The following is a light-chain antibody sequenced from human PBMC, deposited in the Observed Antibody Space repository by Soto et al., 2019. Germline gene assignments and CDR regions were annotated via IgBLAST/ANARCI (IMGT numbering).Light chain of an antibody. J-gene: IGKJ1*01. CDR2: GAS. V-gene: IGKV3-15*01. Sequence: EIVMTQSPASRSVSPGERATLSSRAIHSVSSNLAWYQQKPGHAPRLLIYGASTRATGIPTRFSGSGSETEFTLTISSLQSEDFALYYCQQSNNWPRTFGQGTKVDIK. CDR3: QQSNNWPRT. CDR1: HSVSSN.